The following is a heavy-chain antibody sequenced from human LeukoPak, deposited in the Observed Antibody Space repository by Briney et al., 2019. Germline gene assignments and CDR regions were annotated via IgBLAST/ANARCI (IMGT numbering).Heavy chain of an antibody. CDR3: ARGFDSKSTYFDY. CDR1: GGSIRSYY. D-gene: IGHD5-12*01. J-gene: IGHJ4*02. CDR2: IYYSGST. Sequence: SETLSLTCTVSGGSIRSYYWSWIRQPPGKGLEWLGYIYYSGSTNYNPSLKSRVTISVDTSKNQFSLKLSSVTAADTAVYYCARGFDSKSTYFDYWGQGTLVTVSS. V-gene: IGHV4-59*01.